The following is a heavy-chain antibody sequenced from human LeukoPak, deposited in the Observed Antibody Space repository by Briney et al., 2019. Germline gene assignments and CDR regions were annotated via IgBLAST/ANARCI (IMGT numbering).Heavy chain of an antibody. J-gene: IGHJ5*02. D-gene: IGHD3-3*01. CDR2: IYYSGST. V-gene: IGHV4-59*08. Sequence: SETLSLTCTVSGGSMRTDYWSWIRQPPGKGLEWIGYIYYSGSTNYNPSLKSRVTISVDTSKNQFSLKLSSVTAADTAVYYCARATFWSGYYHNWFDPWGQGTLVTVSS. CDR1: GGSMRTDY. CDR3: ARATFWSGYYHNWFDP.